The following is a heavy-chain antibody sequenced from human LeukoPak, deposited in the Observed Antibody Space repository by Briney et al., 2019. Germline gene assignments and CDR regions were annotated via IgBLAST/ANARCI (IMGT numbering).Heavy chain of an antibody. CDR2: TSSSSSYI. CDR1: GFTFSSYS. CDR3: ARDDYYDSSGYYPYYPADFQH. Sequence: GGSLRLSCAASGFTFSSYSMNWVRQAPGKGLEWVSSTSSSSSYIYYADSVKGRFTISRDNAKNSLYLQMNSLRAEDTAVYYCARDDYYDSSGYYPYYPADFQHWGQGTLVTVSS. V-gene: IGHV3-21*01. D-gene: IGHD3-22*01. J-gene: IGHJ1*01.